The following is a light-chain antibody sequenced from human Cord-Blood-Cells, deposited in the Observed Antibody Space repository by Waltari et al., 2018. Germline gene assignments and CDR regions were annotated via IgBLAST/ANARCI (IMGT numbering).Light chain of an antibody. CDR1: SSDVGSYNL. V-gene: IGLV2-23*01. CDR2: ECS. Sequence: QSALTQPASVSGSPGQSITISCTGTSSDVGSYNLVSWYQQHPGKAPKLMIYECSKRPSGVSNRFSGYKSGNTASLTISGRQAEDEADYYCCSYAGSSTYWVFGGGTKLTVL. CDR3: CSYAGSSTYWV. J-gene: IGLJ3*02.